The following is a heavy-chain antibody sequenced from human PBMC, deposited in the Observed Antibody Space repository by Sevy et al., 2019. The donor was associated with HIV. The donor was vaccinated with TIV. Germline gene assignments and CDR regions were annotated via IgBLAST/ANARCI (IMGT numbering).Heavy chain of an antibody. CDR1: GGSISSSNW. J-gene: IGHJ4*02. V-gene: IGHV4-4*02. CDR3: ARAYSGYDPGYYDYIWGSYRWFDY. Sequence: SETLSLTCAVSGGSISSSNWWSWVRQPPGKGLEWIGEIYHSGSTNYNPSLKSRVTISVDKSKNQFSLKLSSVTAADTAGYYCARAYSGYDPGYYDYIWGSYRWFDYWGQGTLVTVSS. CDR2: IYHSGST. D-gene: IGHD3-16*02.